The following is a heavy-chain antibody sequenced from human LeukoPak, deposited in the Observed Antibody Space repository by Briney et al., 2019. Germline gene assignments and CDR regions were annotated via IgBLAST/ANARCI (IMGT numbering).Heavy chain of an antibody. CDR1: GGSIIGYY. CDR3: ARISGYLTY. J-gene: IGHJ4*02. Sequence: SETLSLTCTVSGGSIIGYYWSWIRQSPGKGLEWIGFIYYSGSTNYNSSLKSRVTISVDTSKNQFSLKLSSVTAADTAIYYCARISGYLTYRGQGTLVTVSS. D-gene: IGHD3-22*01. CDR2: IYYSGST. V-gene: IGHV4-59*01.